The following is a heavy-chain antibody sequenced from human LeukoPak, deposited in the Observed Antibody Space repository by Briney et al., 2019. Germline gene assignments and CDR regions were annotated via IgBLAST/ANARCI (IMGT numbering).Heavy chain of an antibody. Sequence: PGGSLRLSCAASGFMFRNHGMNWVRQAPGKGLEWLSTISGSGDNTYYADSVKGRFTISRDNSKNTLYLQMNSLRAEDTAVYYCAKDMVVAVAGGFDYWGQGTLVTVSS. V-gene: IGHV3-23*01. CDR2: ISGSGDNT. D-gene: IGHD2-15*01. CDR3: AKDMVVAVAGGFDY. CDR1: GFMFRNHG. J-gene: IGHJ4*02.